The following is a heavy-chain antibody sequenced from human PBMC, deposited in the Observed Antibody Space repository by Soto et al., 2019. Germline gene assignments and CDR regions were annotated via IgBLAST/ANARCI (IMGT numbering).Heavy chain of an antibody. D-gene: IGHD3-10*01. J-gene: IGHJ4*02. Sequence: EVQLLESGGGLVQPGGSLRLSCAACGFTFSSYAMSWVRQAPGKGLEWVSAISGSGGSTYYADSVKGRFTISRDNSKNTLYLQMNSLRAEDTAVYYCAKDQRDYYGSGSYYDYWGQGTLVTVSS. V-gene: IGHV3-23*01. CDR3: AKDQRDYYGSGSYYDY. CDR2: ISGSGGST. CDR1: GFTFSSYA.